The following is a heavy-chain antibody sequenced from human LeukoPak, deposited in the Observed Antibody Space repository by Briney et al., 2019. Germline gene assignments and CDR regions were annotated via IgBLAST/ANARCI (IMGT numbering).Heavy chain of an antibody. Sequence: AGGSLRLSCAAAGFTFSSYGMSWVRQAPGKGLEWVSAISGSGGSTYYADSVKGRFTISRDNSKNTLYLQMNSLRAEDTAVYYCARGRGYLDYWGQGTLVTVSS. D-gene: IGHD3-10*01. CDR3: ARGRGYLDY. V-gene: IGHV3-23*01. CDR1: GFTFSSYG. CDR2: ISGSGGST. J-gene: IGHJ4*02.